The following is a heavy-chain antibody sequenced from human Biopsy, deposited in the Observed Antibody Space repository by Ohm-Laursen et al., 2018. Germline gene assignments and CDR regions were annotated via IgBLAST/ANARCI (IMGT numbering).Heavy chain of an antibody. Sequence: SLRLSCAALKFTVSSNYMTWVRQAPGKGLEWVSSISGSGGATFYADSVKGRFTISRDNSKNTLYFQMNSLRAEDTAVYYCAKDSLVEATRLDYRGQGTLVAVSS. J-gene: IGHJ4*02. CDR3: AKDSLVEATRLDY. CDR2: ISGSGGAT. V-gene: IGHV3-23*01. D-gene: IGHD3-16*01. CDR1: KFTVSSNY.